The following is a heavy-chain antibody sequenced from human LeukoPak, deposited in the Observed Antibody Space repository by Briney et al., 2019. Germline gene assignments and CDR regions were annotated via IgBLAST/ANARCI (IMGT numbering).Heavy chain of an antibody. V-gene: IGHV3-23*01. CDR2: ISGSGGST. CDR1: GFTFSSYA. J-gene: IGHJ5*02. CDR3: AKDSPFWSGYYGREGGYNWFDP. Sequence: GGSLRLSCAASGFTFSSYAMSWVRQAPGKGLEWVSAISGSGGSTYYADSVKGRFTISRDNSKHTLYLQMNSLRAEDTAVYYCAKDSPFWSGYYGREGGYNWFDPWGQGTLVTVSS. D-gene: IGHD3-3*01.